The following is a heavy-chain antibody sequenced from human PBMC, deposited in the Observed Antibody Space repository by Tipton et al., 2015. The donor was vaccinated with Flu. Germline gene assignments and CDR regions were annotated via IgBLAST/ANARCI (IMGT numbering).Heavy chain of an antibody. Sequence: TLSLTCTVSGGSISSYYWSWIRQPPGKGLEYIGYIYYSGSPNYNPSLKSRVTISVDTFKNQFSLKLTSVTAADTAVYYCATTTYYYGSGSHDYWGQGTLVTVSS. D-gene: IGHD3-10*01. CDR1: GGSISSYY. CDR2: IYYSGSP. J-gene: IGHJ4*02. V-gene: IGHV4-59*12. CDR3: ATTTYYYGSGSHDY.